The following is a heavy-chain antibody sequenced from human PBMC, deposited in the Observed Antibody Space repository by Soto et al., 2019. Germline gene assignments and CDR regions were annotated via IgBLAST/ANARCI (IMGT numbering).Heavy chain of an antibody. D-gene: IGHD2-21*01. V-gene: IGHV3-53*01. Sequence: EVQLVESGGGLVQPGGSLRLSCAASGFTVSDNYVTWVRQAPGKGLEWVSVIYTDDNIYYADSVTGRFTISRDNSKNTFYLQMNRLIVEDTAVYYCATELIAKYGMDVWGQGTTVTVSS. J-gene: IGHJ6*02. CDR1: GFTVSDNY. CDR2: IYTDDNI. CDR3: ATELIAKYGMDV.